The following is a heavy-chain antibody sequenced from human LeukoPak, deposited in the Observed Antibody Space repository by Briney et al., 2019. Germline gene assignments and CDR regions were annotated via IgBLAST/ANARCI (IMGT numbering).Heavy chain of an antibody. CDR2: ISPRGGGT. CDR1: GFTFSSYG. D-gene: IGHD5-12*01. J-gene: IGHJ5*02. Sequence: PGGSLRLSCAASGFTFSSYGMSWVRQAPGKGLEWLSGISPRGGGTYYADSVKGRFTISRDNAKNSLYLQMNSLRAEDTAVYYCARDYSGWSLDPWGQGTLVTVSS. V-gene: IGHV3-23*01. CDR3: ARDYSGWSLDP.